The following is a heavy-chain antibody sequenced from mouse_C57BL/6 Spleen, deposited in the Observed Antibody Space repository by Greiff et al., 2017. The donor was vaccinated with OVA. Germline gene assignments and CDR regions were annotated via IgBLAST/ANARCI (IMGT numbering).Heavy chain of an antibody. D-gene: IGHD1-1*01. Sequence: QVQLQQSGAELARPGASVKLSCKASGYTFTSYGISWVKQSTGQGLEWIGEIYPRSGNTYYNEKFKGKATLTADKSSSTAYMELRSLTTEDSAVYFCARRGDYGSSYAMDYWGQGTSVTVSS. CDR2: IYPRSGNT. CDR3: ARRGDYGSSYAMDY. V-gene: IGHV1-81*01. CDR1: GYTFTSYG. J-gene: IGHJ4*01.